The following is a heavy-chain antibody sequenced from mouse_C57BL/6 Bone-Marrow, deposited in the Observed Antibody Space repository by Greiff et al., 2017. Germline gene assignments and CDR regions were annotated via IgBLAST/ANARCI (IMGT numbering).Heavy chain of an antibody. D-gene: IGHD1-1*01. CDR3: ARCDYGDYFDY. J-gene: IGHJ2*01. V-gene: IGHV1-42*01. CDR1: GYSFTGYY. Sequence: VQLQQSGPELVKPGASVKISCKASGYSFTGYYMNWVKQSPEKSLEWIGEINPSTGGTTYNQKLKAKATLTVDKSSSTAYMQLKSLTSEDSAVYYCARCDYGDYFDYWGQGTTLTVSS. CDR2: INPSTGGT.